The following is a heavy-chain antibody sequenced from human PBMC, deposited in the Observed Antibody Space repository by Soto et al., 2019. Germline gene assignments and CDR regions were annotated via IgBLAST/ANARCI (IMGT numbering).Heavy chain of an antibody. D-gene: IGHD3-9*01. CDR1: GDTISTGGCS. CDR3: ARGFAIDWYTYYFDY. Sequence: SETLSLTCGVSGDTISTGGCSWAWIRQPPGKALEWIGHTYHSGNPYYNPSLKSRVIISVDRSKNQFSLKVSSVTAADTAVYYCARGFAIDWYTYYFDYWGQGPLVTVSS. CDR2: TYHSGNP. J-gene: IGHJ4*02. V-gene: IGHV4-30-2*01.